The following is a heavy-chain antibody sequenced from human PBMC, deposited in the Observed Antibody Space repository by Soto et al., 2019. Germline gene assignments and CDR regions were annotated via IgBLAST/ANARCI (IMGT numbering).Heavy chain of an antibody. CDR3: AKDMRRTIFVGMDV. D-gene: IGHD3-3*01. CDR2: ISWNSGNI. J-gene: IGHJ6*02. Sequence: EVQLVESGGGLAQPGRSLRLSCAASGFTFNDYAMHWVRQAPGKGLEWVSGISWNSGNIGYADSVKGRFIISRDNAKNSLYLQMNSLRAEDTALYYCAKDMRRTIFVGMDVWGQGTTVTVSS. CDR1: GFTFNDYA. V-gene: IGHV3-9*01.